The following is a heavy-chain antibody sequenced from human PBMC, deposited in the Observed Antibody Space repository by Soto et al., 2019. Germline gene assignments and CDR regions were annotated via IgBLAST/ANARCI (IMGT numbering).Heavy chain of an antibody. V-gene: IGHV1-69*01. CDR1: GGTFSSYA. J-gene: IGHJ4*02. D-gene: IGHD6-13*01. CDR2: IIPIFGTA. Sequence: QVQLVQSGAEVKKPGSPVKVSCKASGGTFSSYAISWVRQAPGLGLEWMGGIIPIFGTANYAQKFQGRVTITADESTSTAYMELSSLRSEDTAVYYCASIYRAAGHFDYWGQGTLVTVSS. CDR3: ASIYRAAGHFDY.